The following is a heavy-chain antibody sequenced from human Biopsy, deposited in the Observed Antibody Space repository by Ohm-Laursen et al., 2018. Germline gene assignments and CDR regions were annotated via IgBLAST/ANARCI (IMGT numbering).Heavy chain of an antibody. Sequence: ASVKVSCKTSGYTFTSYEINWVRQATGQGLEWTGWMNPDSGNTGYAQNFQGRVTMTRNTSISTAYMELSSLRSEDTAVYFCARADPPLFYYGSGSSNWFDPWGQGTLVTVSS. CDR1: GYTFTSYE. V-gene: IGHV1-8*01. D-gene: IGHD3-10*01. CDR2: MNPDSGNT. J-gene: IGHJ5*02. CDR3: ARADPPLFYYGSGSSNWFDP.